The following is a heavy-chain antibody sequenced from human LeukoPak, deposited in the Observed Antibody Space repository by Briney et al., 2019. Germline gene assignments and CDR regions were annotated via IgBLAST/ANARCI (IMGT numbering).Heavy chain of an antibody. J-gene: IGHJ4*02. CDR1: GYTFTSYG. Sequence: GASVKVSCKASGYTFTSYGISWVRQAPGQGLEWMGWISAYNGNTNYAQKLQGRVTMTTDTSTSTAYMELRSLRSDDTAVYYCAREGYDSSGYYYGSTYYFDYWGQGTLVTVSS. CDR2: ISAYNGNT. CDR3: AREGYDSSGYYYGSTYYFDY. D-gene: IGHD3-22*01. V-gene: IGHV1-18*01.